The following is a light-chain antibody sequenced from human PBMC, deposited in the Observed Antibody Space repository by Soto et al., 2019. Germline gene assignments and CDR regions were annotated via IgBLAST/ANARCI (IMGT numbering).Light chain of an antibody. CDR1: QDIAIY. V-gene: IGKV1-9*01. CDR3: QQLRMYPST. Sequence: DIQLTQSPSSLSASVGDRVTITCRASQDIAIYLAWYQQKPEEAPKLLIYAASTLYGGVPSRFSGSGSGTDFALTITSLQAEDFATYYCQQLRMYPSTFGGGTKV. CDR2: AAS. J-gene: IGKJ4*01.